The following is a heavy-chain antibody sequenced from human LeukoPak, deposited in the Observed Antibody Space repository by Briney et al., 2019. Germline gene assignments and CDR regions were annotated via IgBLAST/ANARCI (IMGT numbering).Heavy chain of an antibody. CDR2: ISDSRTYI. J-gene: IGHJ5*02. CDR3: ARVGYYHDSSGYYQFDQ. Sequence: GGSLRLSCAASGFTFSNYNMHWVRQAPGKGHEWVSSISDSRTYIYYADSVKGRFTIPRDNARNSLYLQMNSLRAEDTAVYYCARVGYYHDSSGYYQFDQWGQGTLVTVSS. CDR1: GFTFSNYN. V-gene: IGHV3-21*01. D-gene: IGHD3-22*01.